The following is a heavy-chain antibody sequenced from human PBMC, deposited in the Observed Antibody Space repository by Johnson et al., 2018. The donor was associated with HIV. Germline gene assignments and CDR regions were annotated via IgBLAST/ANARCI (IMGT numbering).Heavy chain of an antibody. D-gene: IGHD3-9*01. CDR1: GFTFSSYA. CDR3: ARDSDVLPGYTGPEDAFDI. CDR2: ISYDGSNQ. J-gene: IGHJ3*02. Sequence: QVQLVESGGGVVQPGRSLRLSCAASGFTFSSYAMHWVRQAPGKGLEWVAVISYDGSNQYYADSVKGRCTISRDISKNTLYLQMSSLRTEDTAVYFCARDSDVLPGYTGPEDAFDIWGQGTLVTVSS. V-gene: IGHV3-30*04.